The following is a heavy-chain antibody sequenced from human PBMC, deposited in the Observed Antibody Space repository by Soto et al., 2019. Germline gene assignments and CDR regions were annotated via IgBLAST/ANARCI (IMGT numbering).Heavy chain of an antibody. CDR2: ISAYNGNT. Sequence: QVQLVQSGAEVKKPGASVKVSCKASGYTFTSYGISWVRQAPGQGLEWMGWISAYNGNTNYAQKLPGRVTMTKDTSTSTAYMELRGLRSDDTAVYFCARASGSSYLFGPLGQGTLVTVSS. V-gene: IGHV1-18*01. J-gene: IGHJ5*02. D-gene: IGHD1-26*01. CDR3: ARASGSSYLFGP. CDR1: GYTFTSYG.